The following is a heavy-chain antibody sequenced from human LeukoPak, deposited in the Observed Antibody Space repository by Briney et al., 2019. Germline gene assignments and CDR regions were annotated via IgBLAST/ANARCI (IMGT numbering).Heavy chain of an antibody. CDR2: INPSGGST. V-gene: IGHV1-46*01. Sequence: ASVKVSCKASGYTFTSYYMHWVRQAPGQGLEWMGIINPSGGSTSYAQKFQGRVTITRNTSISTAYMELSSLRSEDTAVYYCARGRIAATNWFDPWGQGTLVTVSS. CDR1: GYTFTSYY. J-gene: IGHJ5*02. D-gene: IGHD6-13*01. CDR3: ARGRIAATNWFDP.